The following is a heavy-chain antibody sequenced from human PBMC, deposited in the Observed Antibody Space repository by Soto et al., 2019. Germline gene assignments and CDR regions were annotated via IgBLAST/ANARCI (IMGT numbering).Heavy chain of an antibody. CDR1: GGSISSGGYY. J-gene: IGHJ6*03. Sequence: SETLSLTCTVSGGSISSGGYYWSWIRQHPGKGLEWIGYIYYSGSTYYNPSLKSRVTISVDTSKNQFSLKLSSVTAADTAVYYCARCTRAADYYYYYMDVWGKGTTVTVSS. CDR3: ARCTRAADYYYYYMDV. V-gene: IGHV4-31*03. CDR2: IYYSGST. D-gene: IGHD2-15*01.